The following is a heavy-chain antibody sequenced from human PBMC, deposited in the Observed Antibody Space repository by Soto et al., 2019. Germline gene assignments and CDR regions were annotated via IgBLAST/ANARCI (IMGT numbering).Heavy chain of an antibody. J-gene: IGHJ3*02. D-gene: IGHD3-10*01. CDR1: GGSISSYY. CDR3: ARRYGSAFDI. CDR2: IYYSGST. Sequence: QVQLQESGPGLVKPSETLSLTCTVSGGSISSYYWSWIRQPPGKGLEWIGYIYYSGSTNYNPSLKSRVTIAVDTSKNHLSLRLSSVTAADTAVYYGARRYGSAFDIWGQGTMGTVSS. V-gene: IGHV4-59*01.